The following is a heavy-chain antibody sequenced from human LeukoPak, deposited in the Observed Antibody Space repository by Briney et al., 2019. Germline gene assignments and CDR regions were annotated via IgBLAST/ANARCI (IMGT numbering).Heavy chain of an antibody. CDR1: GYTFTGYY. Sequence: ASVKVSCEASGYTFTGYYMHWVRQAPGQGLEWMGWINPNSGGTNYAQKFQGRVTMTRDTSISTAYMELSRLRSDDTAVYYCARGEGYCSSTSCYPQVHFDYWGQGTLVTVSS. CDR2: INPNSGGT. J-gene: IGHJ4*02. D-gene: IGHD2-2*01. V-gene: IGHV1-2*02. CDR3: ARGEGYCSSTSCYPQVHFDY.